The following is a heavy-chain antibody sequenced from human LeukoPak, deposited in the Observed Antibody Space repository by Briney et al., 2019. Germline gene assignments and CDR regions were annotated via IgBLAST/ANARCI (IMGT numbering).Heavy chain of an antibody. CDR1: GFTVSSNY. CDR2: ITHIGNT. Sequence: PGGSLRLSCAASGFTVSSNYMSWVRQPPGKGLEWIGVITHIGNTSYNPSLRSRVTISLDMSNTHFSLKLSSVTAADTALYYCARVNVDTALGPFDYWGQGTLVTVSS. V-gene: IGHV4-34*01. J-gene: IGHJ4*02. D-gene: IGHD5-18*01. CDR3: ARVNVDTALGPFDY.